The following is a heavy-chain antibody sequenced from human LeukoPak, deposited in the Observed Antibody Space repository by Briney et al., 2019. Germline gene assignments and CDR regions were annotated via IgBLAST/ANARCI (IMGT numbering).Heavy chain of an antibody. Sequence: SETLSLTCSVSGGSISSSSYYWGWIRQPPGKGLEWIGSMYDSGSSYYNPSLKSRVTMSVDPSKNKFSLKLSSVTAADTAVYYCARHPRRWELPNYWGQGTLVTVSS. J-gene: IGHJ4*02. V-gene: IGHV4-39*01. CDR3: ARHPRRWELPNY. D-gene: IGHD1-26*01. CDR1: GGSISSSSYY. CDR2: MYDSGSS.